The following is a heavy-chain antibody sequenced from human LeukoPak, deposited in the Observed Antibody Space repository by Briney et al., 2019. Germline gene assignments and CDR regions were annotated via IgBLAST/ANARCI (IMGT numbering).Heavy chain of an antibody. CDR3: ATDLGGNPYFDY. D-gene: IGHD4-23*01. CDR2: ISAYNGNT. J-gene: IGHJ4*02. CDR1: GYTFTSYG. Sequence: ASVKVSCKASGYTFTSYGISWVRQAPGQGLEWMGWISAYNGNTNYAQKFQGRVTMTEDTSTDTAYMELSSLRSEDTAVYYCATDLGGNPYFDYWGQGTLVTVSS. V-gene: IGHV1-18*01.